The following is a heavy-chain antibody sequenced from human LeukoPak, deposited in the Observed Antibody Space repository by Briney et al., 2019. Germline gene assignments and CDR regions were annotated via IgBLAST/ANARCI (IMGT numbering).Heavy chain of an antibody. J-gene: IGHJ6*03. V-gene: IGHV4-59*01. Sequence: SETLSLTCSVSGGSISGYYWSWIRQPPGKGLEWIGYIYYSGSTNYNPSLKSRVTISVDTSKNQFSLKLSSVTAADTAVYYCARTTEAHSWRTRYYDYYMDVWGKGTTVTVSS. D-gene: IGHD6-13*01. CDR1: GGSISGYY. CDR3: ARTTEAHSWRTRYYDYYMDV. CDR2: IYYSGST.